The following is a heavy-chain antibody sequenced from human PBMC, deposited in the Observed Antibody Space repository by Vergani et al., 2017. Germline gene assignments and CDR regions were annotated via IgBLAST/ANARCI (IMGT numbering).Heavy chain of an antibody. CDR1: GFTFSDYY. CDR3: ARTPXLLWFGELTHYFDY. CDR2: ISSSGTTI. D-gene: IGHD3-10*01. Sequence: QVQLVESGGDLVKPGGSLRLSCAASGFTFSDYYMSWIRQAPGKGLEWVSYISSSGTTIYYADSLKGRFTISRDNAKNSLYLQMNSLRAEDTAVYYCARTPXLLWFGELTHYFDYWGQGTLVTVSS. V-gene: IGHV3-11*01. J-gene: IGHJ4*02.